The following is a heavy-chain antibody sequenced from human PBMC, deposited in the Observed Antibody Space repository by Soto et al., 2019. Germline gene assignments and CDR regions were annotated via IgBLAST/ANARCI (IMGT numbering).Heavy chain of an antibody. Sequence: EVQLVESGGDLVKPGGSLRLSCSASGFTFSGFKMNWVRQAPGKGVEWVSFISSGSTFIFYEDSVKGRFTISRNNTKNALYLQMNSLRADDTAIYYSAENRQWTGVGHGELNYDPFDIWGQGTMVTVSS. V-gene: IGHV3-21*02. CDR1: GFTFSGFK. CDR2: ISSGSTFI. J-gene: IGHJ3*02. CDR3: AENRQWTGVGHGELNYDPFDI. D-gene: IGHD3-10*01.